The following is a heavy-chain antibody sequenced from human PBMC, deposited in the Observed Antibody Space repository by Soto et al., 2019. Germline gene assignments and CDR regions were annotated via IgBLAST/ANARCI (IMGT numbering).Heavy chain of an antibody. J-gene: IGHJ6*02. V-gene: IGHV4-31*03. D-gene: IGHD1-1*01. CDR3: ARDYTTASYYYYGMDV. CDR2: IYYSGST. CDR1: GGSISSGGYY. Sequence: QVQLQESGPGLVKPSQTLSLTCTVSGGSISSGGYYWSWIRQHPGKGLEWIGYIYYSGSTYYNPSLHSRVTISVDTSKNQFSLKLSSVTAADTAVYYCARDYTTASYYYYGMDVWGQGTTVTVSS.